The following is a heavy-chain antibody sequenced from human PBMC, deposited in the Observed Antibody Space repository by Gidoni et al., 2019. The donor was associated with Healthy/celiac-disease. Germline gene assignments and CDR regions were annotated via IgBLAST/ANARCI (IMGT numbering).Heavy chain of an antibody. J-gene: IGHJ4*02. D-gene: IGHD1-26*01. CDR1: GFTFDDYT. CDR2: ISWDGGST. CDR3: AKDSGSYGYFDY. Sequence: EVQLVESGGVVVQPGGSLRLSCAASGFTFDDYTMHWVRQAPGKGLEWVSLISWDGGSTYYADSVKGRFTISRDNSKNSLYLQMNSLRTEDTALYYCAKDSGSYGYFDYWGQGTLVTVSS. V-gene: IGHV3-43*01.